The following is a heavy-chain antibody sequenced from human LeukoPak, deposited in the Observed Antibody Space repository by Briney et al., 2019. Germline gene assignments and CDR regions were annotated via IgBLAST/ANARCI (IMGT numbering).Heavy chain of an antibody. J-gene: IGHJ6*02. CDR2: IYPDDSET. V-gene: IGHV5-51*01. D-gene: IGHD3-10*01. CDR1: GYSFTTYR. Sequence: GESLKISCKGSGYSFTTYRIGWVRQMPGKGPEWMGIIYPDDSETRYSPSFQGQVTISADKSNSTAYLQWRSVKASDTAIYYCARHYYPSGTFYKNYNSGMDVWGQGTTVTVSS. CDR3: ARHYYPSGTFYKNYNSGMDV.